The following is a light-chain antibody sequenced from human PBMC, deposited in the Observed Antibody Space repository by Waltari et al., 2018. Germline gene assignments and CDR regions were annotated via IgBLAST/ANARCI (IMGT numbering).Light chain of an antibody. Sequence: TVVTQSPGTLSVSPGERVTLSCRTSQSIGFSLAWYQQKPGQAPRLLMFHSSTRAPGIPARFSGSGSETECTLTIGSLQSEDFAVYYCQQYNNWPPGTFGQGTKVEI. CDR2: HSS. CDR3: QQYNNWPPGT. V-gene: IGKV3-15*01. CDR1: QSIGFS. J-gene: IGKJ1*01.